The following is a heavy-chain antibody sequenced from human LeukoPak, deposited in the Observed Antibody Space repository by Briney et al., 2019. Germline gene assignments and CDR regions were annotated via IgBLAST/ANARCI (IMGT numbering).Heavy chain of an antibody. CDR2: INPSGGST. V-gene: IGHV1-46*01. Sequence: GASVKVSCKASGYTFTSYYMHWVRQAPGQGLEWMGIINPSGGSTSYAQKFQGRVTMTRDTSTSTVYMELSSLRSEDTAVYYCARASEISRHYYYMDVWGKGTTVTISS. J-gene: IGHJ6*03. CDR3: ARASEISRHYYYMDV. CDR1: GYTFTSYY. D-gene: IGHD3-16*02.